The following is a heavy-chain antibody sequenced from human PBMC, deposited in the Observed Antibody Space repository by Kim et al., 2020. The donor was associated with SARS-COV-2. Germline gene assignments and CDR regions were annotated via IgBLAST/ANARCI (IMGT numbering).Heavy chain of an antibody. CDR2: IIPILGIA. J-gene: IGHJ4*02. CDR1: GGTFSSYA. Sequence: SVKVSCKASGGTFSSYAISWVRQAPGQGLEWMGRIIPILGIANYAQKFQGRVTITADKSTSTAYMELSSLRSEDTAVYYCASVHDYGGNTLDYWGQGTLGTVSS. D-gene: IGHD4-17*01. CDR3: ASVHDYGGNTLDY. V-gene: IGHV1-69*04.